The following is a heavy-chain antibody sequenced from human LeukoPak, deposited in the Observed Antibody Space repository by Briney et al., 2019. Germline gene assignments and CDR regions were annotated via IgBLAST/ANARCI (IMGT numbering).Heavy chain of an antibody. J-gene: IGHJ2*01. D-gene: IGHD3-22*01. Sequence: SETLSLTCTVSGGSISSSSFYWGWIRQPPGMGLEWIGSIYYSGSTYYNPSLKSRVTISVDTSKNQFSLKVSSVAAADTAVYDCARYESSAYGIDVWGRGTLVTVSS. CDR2: IYYSGST. CDR1: GGSISSSSFY. V-gene: IGHV4-39*01. CDR3: ARYESSAYGIDV.